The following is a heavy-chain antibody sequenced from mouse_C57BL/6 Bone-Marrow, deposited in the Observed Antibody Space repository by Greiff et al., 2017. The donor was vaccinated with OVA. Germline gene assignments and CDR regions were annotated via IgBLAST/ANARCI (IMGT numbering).Heavy chain of an antibody. J-gene: IGHJ1*03. Sequence: VQLKQSGPELVKPGASVKMSCKASGYTFTDYNMHWVTQSHGKSLEWIGYINPNNGGTSYNQKFKGKATLTVNKSSSTAYMELRSLTSEDSAVYYCARALYYGSSYGYFDVWGTGTTVTVSS. CDR2: INPNNGGT. D-gene: IGHD1-1*01. V-gene: IGHV1-22*01. CDR1: GYTFTDYN. CDR3: ARALYYGSSYGYFDV.